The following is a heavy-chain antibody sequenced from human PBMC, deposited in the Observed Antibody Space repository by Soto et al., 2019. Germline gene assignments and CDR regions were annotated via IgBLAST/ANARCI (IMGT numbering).Heavy chain of an antibody. V-gene: IGHV2-5*02. CDR1: GFSLSTTGKS. CDR3: AHSRGDGDYFPY. D-gene: IGHD3-16*01. CDR2: IYWDDDK. Sequence: QITLKESGPTLVKPTQPLTLTCTFSGFSLSTTGKSVAWIRQPPGKALEWLSVIYWDDDKRYSPSLNTRLTIAKDTSKNHVVLKLTNMDPSDTGTYYCAHSRGDGDYFPYWGQGTLVSVSS. J-gene: IGHJ4*02.